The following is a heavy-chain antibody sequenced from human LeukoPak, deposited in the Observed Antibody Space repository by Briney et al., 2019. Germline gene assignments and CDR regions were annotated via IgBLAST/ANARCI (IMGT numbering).Heavy chain of an antibody. J-gene: IGHJ4*02. CDR3: ARGDGYSYGYLGY. D-gene: IGHD5-18*01. Sequence: GASVKVSCKAFGYTFTGYYMHWVRQAPGHGLEWMGWINPNSGNRSYAQKFQGRVTMTRDTSISTAYMELSRLKSDDTAVYYCARGDGYSYGYLGYWGQGTLVTVSS. CDR2: INPNSGNR. V-gene: IGHV1-2*02. CDR1: GYTFTGYY.